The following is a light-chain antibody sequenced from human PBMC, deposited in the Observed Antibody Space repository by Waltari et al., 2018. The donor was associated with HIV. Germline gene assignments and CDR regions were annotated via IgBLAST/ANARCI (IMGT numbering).Light chain of an antibody. Sequence: DVQITHSPSSLSASVEDRVTITCQASQDISKYLNWFQQKPGKAPKLLIYDASNLKTGVPSRFSGSGSGTDFTFTISSLQPEDIATYYCQQYDNLPLTFGGGTKVELK. J-gene: IGKJ4*01. CDR3: QQYDNLPLT. V-gene: IGKV1-33*01. CDR2: DAS. CDR1: QDISKY.